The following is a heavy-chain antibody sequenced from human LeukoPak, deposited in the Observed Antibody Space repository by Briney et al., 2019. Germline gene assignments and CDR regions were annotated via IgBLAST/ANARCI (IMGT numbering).Heavy chain of an antibody. CDR1: GASISSYY. J-gene: IGHJ4*02. V-gene: IGHV4-59*01. CDR2: IYYSGSI. D-gene: IGHD3-22*01. CDR3: ARENPSGYYNRPIDY. Sequence: ASESLSLTCTVSGASISSYYWSWIRQPPGKGLEWVGDIYYSGSIKYNPSLKSRVTMSVDTSKNQFSLKLSSVTAADTAIYYCARENPSGYYNRPIDYWGQGTLVTVSS.